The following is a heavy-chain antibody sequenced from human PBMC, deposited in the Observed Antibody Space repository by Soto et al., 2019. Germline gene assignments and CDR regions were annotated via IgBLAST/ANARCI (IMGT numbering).Heavy chain of an antibody. V-gene: IGHV4-31*03. D-gene: IGHD3-9*01. Sequence: QVQLQESGPGLVKPSQTLSLTCTVSRGSISSHGDYWSWIRQHPGKGLEWIGYIYYSGSTYYNPSLKSRVAISVDTSKNQFSRRLSSVTAADTAVYYCARDTYEILTGYGVMGLWGQGTLVTVSS. CDR3: ARDTYEILTGYGVMGL. CDR2: IYYSGST. CDR1: RGSISSHGDY. J-gene: IGHJ4*02.